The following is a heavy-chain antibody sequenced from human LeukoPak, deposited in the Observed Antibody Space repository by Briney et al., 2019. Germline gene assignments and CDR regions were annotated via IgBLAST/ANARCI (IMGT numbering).Heavy chain of an antibody. CDR3: ARGRFLEWEKYNWFDP. Sequence: PSETLSLTCTVSGGSISSGSYYWSWIRQPAGKGLEWIGRIYTSGSTNYNPSLKSRVTISVDTSKNQFSLKLSSVTAADTAVYYCARGRFLEWEKYNWFDPWGQGTLVTVSS. CDR2: IYTSGST. V-gene: IGHV4-61*02. D-gene: IGHD3-3*01. J-gene: IGHJ5*02. CDR1: GGSISSGSYY.